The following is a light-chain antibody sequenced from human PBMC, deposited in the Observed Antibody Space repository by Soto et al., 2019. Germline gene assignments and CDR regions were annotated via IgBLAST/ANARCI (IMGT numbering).Light chain of an antibody. V-gene: IGKV3-11*01. CDR3: QQRSNWPPSYT. CDR2: DPS. J-gene: IGKJ2*01. CDR1: QSVTTY. Sequence: DTVFTQSPANLSLSPGEIATLVCRASQSVTTYLDWYQQKPGQAPPLLIYDPSTSATGIPARFSGAGSGTDFTLTISSVEPEDFAVYYCQQRSNWPPSYTFGQGTKLEIK.